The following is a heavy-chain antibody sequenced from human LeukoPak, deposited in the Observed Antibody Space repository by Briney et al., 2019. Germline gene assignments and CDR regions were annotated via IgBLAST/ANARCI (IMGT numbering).Heavy chain of an antibody. CDR3: ARAPRSWGFDY. V-gene: IGHV1-69*05. CDR2: IIPIFGTA. CDR1: GGTFSSYA. D-gene: IGHD7-27*01. J-gene: IGHJ4*02. Sequence: SVKVSCKASGGTFSSYAISWVRQAPGQGLEWMGGIIPIFGTANYAQKFQGRVTMTRSASINTAYMELSNLRSEDTAVYCCARAPRSWGFDYWGQGTLVTVSS.